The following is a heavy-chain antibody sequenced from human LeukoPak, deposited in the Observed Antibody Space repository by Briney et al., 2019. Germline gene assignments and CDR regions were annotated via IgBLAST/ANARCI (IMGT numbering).Heavy chain of an antibody. V-gene: IGHV1-8*01. CDR1: GYTFTSYD. J-gene: IGHJ4*02. D-gene: IGHD6-13*01. Sequence: ASVKVSCKASGYTFTSYDINWVRQATGQRLEWMGWMNPDSANTGYAQKFQGRVTMTRNPSISTAYMELSSLRSEDTAVYYCARASSSWYTGDRYYFDYWGQGTLVTVSS. CDR3: ARASSSWYTGDRYYFDY. CDR2: MNPDSANT.